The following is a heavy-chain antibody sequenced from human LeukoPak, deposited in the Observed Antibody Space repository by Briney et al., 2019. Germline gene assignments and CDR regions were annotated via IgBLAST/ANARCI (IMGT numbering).Heavy chain of an antibody. CDR3: ARDNSVGDIAWWFDP. CDR1: GYSLSALS. J-gene: IGHJ5*02. V-gene: IGHV1-46*01. Sequence: ASVKVSCKVSGYSLSALSMHWVRQAPGQGLEWIGLINPTGTGTLYAQKFQGRVTMTRDMSTSTDYMELSSLRSEDTAVYYCARDNSVGDIAWWFDPWGQGTLVTVSS. D-gene: IGHD3-10*01. CDR2: INPTGTGT.